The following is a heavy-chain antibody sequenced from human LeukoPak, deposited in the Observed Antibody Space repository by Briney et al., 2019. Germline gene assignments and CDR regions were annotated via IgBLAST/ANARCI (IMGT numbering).Heavy chain of an antibody. CDR1: GFSFSTSP. Sequence: PGGSLRLSCAASGFSFSTSPMSWVRQPPGKGLEWVSAMNNGPGATFYRDSVRGRFTTSRDDSKSTLYLQMNSLRVEDTGTYYCAKTHYDLLDVWGQGTTVTVSS. CDR3: AKTHYDLLDV. V-gene: IGHV3-23*01. D-gene: IGHD5-12*01. J-gene: IGHJ6*02. CDR2: MNNGPGAT.